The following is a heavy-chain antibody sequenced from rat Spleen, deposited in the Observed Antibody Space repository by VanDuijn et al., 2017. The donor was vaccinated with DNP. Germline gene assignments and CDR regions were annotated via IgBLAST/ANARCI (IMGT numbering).Heavy chain of an antibody. J-gene: IGHJ2*01. D-gene: IGHD1-2*01. V-gene: IGHV5-29*01. Sequence: EVQLVESDGGLVQPGRSLKLSCAASGFTFSDYYMAWVRQAPTKGLEWVATISYDGSSTYYRDSVKGRFTISRDNAKSTLYLQMDSLRSEDTATYYCATYSSYIGWFVYWGQGVMVTVSS. CDR2: ISYDGSST. CDR3: ATYSSYIGWFVY. CDR1: GFTFSDYY.